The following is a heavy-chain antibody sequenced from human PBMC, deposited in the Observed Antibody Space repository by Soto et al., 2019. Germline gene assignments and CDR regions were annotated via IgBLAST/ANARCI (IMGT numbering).Heavy chain of an antibody. J-gene: IGHJ4*02. CDR1: GGTFSSYA. V-gene: IGHV1-69*13. D-gene: IGHD5-12*01. Sequence: SVKVSCKASGGTFSSYAISWVRQAPGQGLEWMGGIIPIFGTANYAQKFQGRVTITADESTSTAYMELSSLRSEDTAVYYCVLTIEMATIHSPFDYWGQGTLVTVSS. CDR2: IIPIFGTA. CDR3: VLTIEMATIHSPFDY.